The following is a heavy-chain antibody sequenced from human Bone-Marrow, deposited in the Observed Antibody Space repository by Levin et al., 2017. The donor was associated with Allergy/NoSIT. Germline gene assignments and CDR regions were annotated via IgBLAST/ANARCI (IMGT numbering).Heavy chain of an antibody. D-gene: IGHD2-15*01. CDR3: ARRSCSGGTCYSGSHGMDV. CDR1: GDSISSYY. J-gene: IGHJ6*02. Sequence: SETLSLTCTVSGDSISSYYWSWIRQPPEKGLEWIGYIYYSGSTTYNPSLKSRVTISIDTSKNQFSLKLSAVTAADTAVYYCARRSCSGGTCYSGSHGMDVWGQGTTVTVSS. V-gene: IGHV4-59*08. CDR2: IYYSGST.